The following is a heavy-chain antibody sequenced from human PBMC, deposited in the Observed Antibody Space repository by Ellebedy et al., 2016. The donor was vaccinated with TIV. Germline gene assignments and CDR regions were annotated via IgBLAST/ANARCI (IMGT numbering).Heavy chain of an antibody. CDR2: VVGSSGST. V-gene: IGHV3-23*01. D-gene: IGHD1/OR15-1a*01. CDR1: GFTFSNYA. CDR3: AKDVSVGTTQSFYAMDV. J-gene: IGHJ6*02. Sequence: GGSLRLSCVASGFTFSNYAMNWVRQAPGKGLEWVSTVVGSSGSTYYADSVQGRFTVSRDNPKSTLYLQMYSQRVEDTAVYYCAKDVSVGTTQSFYAMDVWGQGTTVTVSS.